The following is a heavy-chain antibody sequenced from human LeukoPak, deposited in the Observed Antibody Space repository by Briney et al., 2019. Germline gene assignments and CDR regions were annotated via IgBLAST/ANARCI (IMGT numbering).Heavy chain of an antibody. V-gene: IGHV3-9*01. CDR3: ARDLGAGYDFWSGLAGY. CDR2: ISWNSGSI. CDR1: GFTFDDYA. J-gene: IGHJ4*02. D-gene: IGHD3-3*01. Sequence: PGGSLRLSCAASGFTFDDYAMHWVRQAPGKGLEWVSGISWNSGSIGYADSVKGRFTISRDNAKNSLYLQMNSLRAEDTAVYYCARDLGAGYDFWSGLAGYWGQGTLVTVSS.